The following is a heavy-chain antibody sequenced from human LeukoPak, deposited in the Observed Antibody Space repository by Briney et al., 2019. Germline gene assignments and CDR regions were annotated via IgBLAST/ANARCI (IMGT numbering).Heavy chain of an antibody. CDR2: IYYSGGT. Sequence: SETLSLTCTVSGGSISSYYWSWIRQPPGKGLEWIGYIYYSGGTKYNPSLKSRVSISVDTSKNQFSLKLSSVTAADTAVYYCARGAGAGYNLQPFDYWGQGTLVTVSS. J-gene: IGHJ4*02. D-gene: IGHD5-24*01. V-gene: IGHV4-59*08. CDR3: ARGAGAGYNLQPFDY. CDR1: GGSISSYY.